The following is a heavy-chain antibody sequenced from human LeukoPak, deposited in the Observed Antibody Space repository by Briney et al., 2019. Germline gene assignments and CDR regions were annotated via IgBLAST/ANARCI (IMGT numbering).Heavy chain of an antibody. J-gene: IGHJ4*02. CDR1: GYTFTSYG. CDR2: ISAYSGNT. D-gene: IGHD2-21*01. V-gene: IGHV1-18*01. Sequence: ASVKVSCKASGYTFTSYGISWVRQAPGQGLEWMGWISAYSGNTNYAQKLQGRVTMTTDTSTSTAYMELRSLRSDDTAVYFCVRVKKILPEFEFWGQGTLLTVSS. CDR3: VRVKKILPEFEF.